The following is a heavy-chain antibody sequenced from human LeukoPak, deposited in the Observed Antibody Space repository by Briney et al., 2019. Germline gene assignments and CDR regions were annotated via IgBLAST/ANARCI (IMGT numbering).Heavy chain of an antibody. CDR1: GGSISSYY. CDR2: IYTSGST. CDR3: AREVHTVVTPGAENYYYYYYMDV. V-gene: IGHV4-4*07. Sequence: SETLSLTCTVSGGSISSYYWSWIRQPAGKGLEWIGRIYTSGSTNYNPSLKSRVTMSVDTSKNQFSLKLSSVTAADTAVYYCAREVHTVVTPGAENYYYYYYMDVWGKGTTVTVSS. J-gene: IGHJ6*03. D-gene: IGHD4-23*01.